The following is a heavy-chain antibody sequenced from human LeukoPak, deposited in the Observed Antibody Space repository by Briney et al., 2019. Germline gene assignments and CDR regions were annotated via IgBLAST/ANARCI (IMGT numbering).Heavy chain of an antibody. V-gene: IGHV3-21*01. CDR2: ISSSSSYI. D-gene: IGHD6-19*01. CDR3: AREGSGVAGHFDY. J-gene: IGHJ4*02. CDR1: GFTFSGYR. Sequence: PGGSLRLSCAASGFTFSGYRMHWVRRAPGKGLEWVSSISSSSSYIYYADSVKGRFTISRDNAKNSLYLQMNSLRAEDTAVYYCAREGSGVAGHFDYRGQGTLVTVSS.